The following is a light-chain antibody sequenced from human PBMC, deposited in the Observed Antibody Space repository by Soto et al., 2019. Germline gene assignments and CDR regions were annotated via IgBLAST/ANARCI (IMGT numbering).Light chain of an antibody. J-gene: IGKJ2*01. Sequence: EIVLTQSPGTLSLSPGERATLSCRASQSVSSSYLAWYQQKPGQAPRLLIYGASSRATGIPDRFSGSGSGTDFTLTISRLEPEDCAVYYCQQYGSSPRNFGQGTKLEIK. CDR3: QQYGSSPRN. V-gene: IGKV3-20*01. CDR2: GAS. CDR1: QSVSSSY.